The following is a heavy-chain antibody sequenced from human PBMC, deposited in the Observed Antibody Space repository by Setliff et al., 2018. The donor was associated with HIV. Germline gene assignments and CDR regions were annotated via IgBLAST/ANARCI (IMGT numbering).Heavy chain of an antibody. J-gene: IGHJ4*02. V-gene: IGHV1-2*02. Sequence: ASVKVSCKASGYTFTGYYMHWVRQAPGQGLEWMGWINPNSSDTNYAQKFQGRVTLTRDTSISTAYMEVSNLRSDDTAVYYCATDDYNGDSFDNWGQGTLVTVSS. CDR1: GYTFTGYY. CDR3: ATDDYNGDSFDN. CDR2: INPNSSDT. D-gene: IGHD4-4*01.